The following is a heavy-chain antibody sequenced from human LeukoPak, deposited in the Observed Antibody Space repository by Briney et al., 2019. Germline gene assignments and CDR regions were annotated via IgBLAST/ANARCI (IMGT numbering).Heavy chain of an antibody. J-gene: IGHJ3*02. CDR3: ARQLKVAGGYDI. V-gene: IGHV5-51*01. Sequence: GESLKISCKASGYSFTNYWIGWVRQMPGKGLEWMGIIYPGDSDTRYSPSFQDQVTMSADNSIATAHLQWSSLKASDTAMYYCARQLKVAGGYDIWGQGTMVTVSS. D-gene: IGHD1-26*01. CDR1: GYSFTNYW. CDR2: IYPGDSDT.